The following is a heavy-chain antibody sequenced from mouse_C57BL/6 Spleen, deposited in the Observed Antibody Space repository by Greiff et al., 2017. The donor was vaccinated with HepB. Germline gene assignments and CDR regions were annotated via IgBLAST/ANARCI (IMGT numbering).Heavy chain of an antibody. CDR1: GYTFTSYW. D-gene: IGHD2-3*01. CDR2: IDPSDSET. J-gene: IGHJ4*01. CDR3: ARKGRLLGAMDY. V-gene: IGHV1-52*01. Sequence: QVQLQQPGAELVRPGSSVKLSCKASGYTFTSYWMHWVKQRPIQGLEWIGNIDPSDSETNYNQKFKDKATLTVDKSSSTAYMQLSSLTSEDSAVYYCARKGRLLGAMDYWGQGTSVTVSS.